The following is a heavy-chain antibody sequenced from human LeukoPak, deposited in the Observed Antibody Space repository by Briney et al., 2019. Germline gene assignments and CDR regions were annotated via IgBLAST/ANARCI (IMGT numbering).Heavy chain of an antibody. CDR2: IKSKTDGETT. J-gene: IGHJ4*02. D-gene: IGHD3-22*01. Sequence: NPGGSLRLSCAASGFTFSDAWMTWVRQAPGKGLEWVGRIKSKTDGETTDYAAPVKGRFTISRDDSKNTLYLQMNSLKTEDTAVYYCTTVIATSSFDYWGQGTLVTVSS. CDR3: TTVIATSSFDY. V-gene: IGHV3-15*01. CDR1: GFTFSDAW.